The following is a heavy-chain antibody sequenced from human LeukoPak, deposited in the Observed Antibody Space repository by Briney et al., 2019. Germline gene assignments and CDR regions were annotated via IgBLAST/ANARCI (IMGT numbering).Heavy chain of an antibody. CDR2: ISGSGGST. CDR1: GFSFSSYA. CDR3: ATGTIAAAGTSFDY. Sequence: HPGGSLRLSCAASGFSFSSYAMSWVRQAPGKGLAWVSAISGSGGSTYYADSVKGRFTISRDNSKNTLYLQMNSLRAEDTAVYYCATGTIAAAGTSFDYWGQGTLVTVTS. V-gene: IGHV3-23*01. D-gene: IGHD6-13*01. J-gene: IGHJ4*02.